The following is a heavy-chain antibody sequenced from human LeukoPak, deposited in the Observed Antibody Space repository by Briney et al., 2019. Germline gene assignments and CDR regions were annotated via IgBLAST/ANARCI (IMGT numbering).Heavy chain of an antibody. J-gene: IGHJ4*02. Sequence: GGSLRLSCAASGFTFSSYAMNWVRQAPGKGLEWVSFISGSGDSTYYADSVKGRFTISRDSSKNTLYLQMNSLRAEDTAVYYCAKSRGESRGASNYWGQGTLVTVSS. V-gene: IGHV3-23*01. CDR2: ISGSGDST. D-gene: IGHD1-26*01. CDR3: AKSRGESRGASNY. CDR1: GFTFSSYA.